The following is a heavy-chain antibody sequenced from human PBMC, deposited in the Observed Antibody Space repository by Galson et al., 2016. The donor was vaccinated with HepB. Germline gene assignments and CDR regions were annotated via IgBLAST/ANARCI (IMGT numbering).Heavy chain of an antibody. V-gene: IGHV1-3*01. CDR1: GYTFTDYS. D-gene: IGHD3-22*01. CDR2: IHAGNADT. CDR3: ARWRGYSPFDY. J-gene: IGHJ4*02. Sequence: SVKVSCKASGYTFTDYSIQWVRQAPGQRLQWMAWIHAGNADTKFSQNFQGRVTITRDTSATTAYMELSSLRSEDTAVYYCARWRGYSPFDYWGQGTLVTVSS.